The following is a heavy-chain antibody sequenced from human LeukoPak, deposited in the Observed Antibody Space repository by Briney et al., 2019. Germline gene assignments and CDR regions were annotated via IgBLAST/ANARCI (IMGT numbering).Heavy chain of an antibody. V-gene: IGHV3-48*02. CDR1: GFTFSSYS. CDR2: ISSGSSSI. CDR3: ARVVAGIDWFDP. D-gene: IGHD6-19*01. J-gene: IGHJ5*02. Sequence: PGGSLRLSCAASGFTFSSYSMNWVRQAPGKGPEWVSYISSGSSSIYYADSVKGRFTISRDNAKNSLYLQLNSLRDEDTAVYYCARVVAGIDWFDPWGQGTLVTVSS.